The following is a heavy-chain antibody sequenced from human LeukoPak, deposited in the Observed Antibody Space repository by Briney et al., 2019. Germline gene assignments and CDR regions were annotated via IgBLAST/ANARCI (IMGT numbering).Heavy chain of an antibody. J-gene: IGHJ4*02. Sequence: PSETLSLTCAVYGGSFSGYYWSWIRQPPGKGLEWIGEINHSGGTNYNPSLKSRVTISVDTSKNQFSLKLSSVTAADTAVYYCARANYYDSSGYAYYFDYWGQGTLVTVSS. CDR2: INHSGGT. D-gene: IGHD3-22*01. CDR1: GGSFSGYY. V-gene: IGHV4-34*01. CDR3: ARANYYDSSGYAYYFDY.